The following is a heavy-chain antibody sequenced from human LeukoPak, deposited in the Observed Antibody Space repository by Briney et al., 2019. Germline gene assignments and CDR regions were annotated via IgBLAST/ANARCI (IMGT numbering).Heavy chain of an antibody. D-gene: IGHD3-10*01. CDR1: GGSFSGYY. CDR3: ARHSLWFGGSDY. Sequence: PSETLSLTCAVYGGSFSGYYWSWIRQPPGKGLEWIGEINHSGSTNYNPSLKSRVAISVDTSKNQFSLKLSSVTAADTAVYYCARHSLWFGGSDYWGQGTLVTVSS. J-gene: IGHJ4*02. V-gene: IGHV4-34*01. CDR2: INHSGST.